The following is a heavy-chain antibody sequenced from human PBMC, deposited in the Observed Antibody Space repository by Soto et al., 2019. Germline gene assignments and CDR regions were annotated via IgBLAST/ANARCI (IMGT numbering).Heavy chain of an antibody. CDR2: IKSKTDGGTT. CDR3: TTAPPPYDYGDYDEYYYGMDV. Sequence: GGSLRLSCAASGFTFSNAWMSWVRQAPGKGLEWVGRIKSKTDGGTTDYAAPVKGRFTISRDDSKNTLYLQMNSLKTEDTAVYYCTTAPPPYDYGDYDEYYYGMDVWGQGTTVTVSS. J-gene: IGHJ6*02. CDR1: GFTFSNAW. D-gene: IGHD4-17*01. V-gene: IGHV3-15*01.